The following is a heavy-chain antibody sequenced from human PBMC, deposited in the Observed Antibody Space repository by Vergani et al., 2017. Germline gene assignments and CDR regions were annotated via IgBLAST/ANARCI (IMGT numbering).Heavy chain of an antibody. CDR2: VYYTGST. J-gene: IGHJ5*02. V-gene: IGHV4-59*01. D-gene: IGHD2/OR15-2a*01. CDR1: GSAIKDFY. Sequence: QVQLQESGPGLVKPSETLSLTCTASGSAIKDFYWSWFRQPPGKGLEWIGYVYYTGSTTYNPSLKSRVTISVDTSNNQFSLRMSSLTAADTAIYYCARDRDLYCRSTTSCHNWFGPWGQGSLVTGSS. CDR3: ARDRDLYCRSTTSCHNWFGP.